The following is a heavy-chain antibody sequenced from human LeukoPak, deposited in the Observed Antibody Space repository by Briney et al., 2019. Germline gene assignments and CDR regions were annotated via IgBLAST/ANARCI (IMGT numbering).Heavy chain of an antibody. D-gene: IGHD3-22*01. CDR1: EFNLNTYN. CDR3: ARGMTYYYDSSGYFSFDY. V-gene: IGHV3-21*01. Sequence: GSLRLSCSASEFNLNTYNMNWIRQAPGKGLEWVSSISSSSSYIYYADSVKGRFTISRDNAKNSLYLQMNSLRAEDTAVYYCARGMTYYYDSSGYFSFDYWGQGTLVTVSS. J-gene: IGHJ4*02. CDR2: ISSSSSYI.